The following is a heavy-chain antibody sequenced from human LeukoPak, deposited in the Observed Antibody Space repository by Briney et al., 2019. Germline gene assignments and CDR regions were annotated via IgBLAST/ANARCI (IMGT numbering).Heavy chain of an antibody. J-gene: IGHJ4*02. CDR3: ARVFTPGQCGYDCYLDY. CDR1: GFAFSSYT. V-gene: IGHV3-30*04. Sequence: GGSLRLSCEVSGFAFSSYTIHWVRQAPGKGLEWVAVKFYDESGEYYVDSVKGRFTISRDNSKSTMYLHMSSLRPEDTAIYYCARVFTPGQCGYDCYLDYWGQGTLVTVSS. D-gene: IGHD5-12*01. CDR2: KFYDESGE.